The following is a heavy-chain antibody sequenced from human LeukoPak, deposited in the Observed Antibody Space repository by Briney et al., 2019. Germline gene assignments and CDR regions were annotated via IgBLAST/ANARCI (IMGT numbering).Heavy chain of an antibody. CDR3: AKVYGSGRYQAFDI. CDR2: ISSSGST. D-gene: IGHD3-10*01. Sequence: SETLSLTCTVSGGSISSYYWSWIRQPPGMGLEWIGYISSSGSTNYNPSLKSRVTISVDTSKKQFSLKLSSVTATDTAVYYCAKVYGSGRYQAFDIWGQGTMVTVSS. J-gene: IGHJ3*02. CDR1: GGSISSYY. V-gene: IGHV4-59*08.